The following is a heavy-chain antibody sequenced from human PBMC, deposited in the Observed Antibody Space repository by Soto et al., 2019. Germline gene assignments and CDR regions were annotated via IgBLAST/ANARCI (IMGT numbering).Heavy chain of an antibody. CDR2: INHSGST. D-gene: IGHD3-22*01. Sequence: QVQLQQWGAGLLKPSETLSLTCAVYGGSFSGYYWSWIRQPPGKGLEWIGEINHSGSTNYNPSLKTXVTISVDTSNKQFSLKLSSVTAADTAVYYCAHDSSGYYPRYWGQGTLVTVSS. V-gene: IGHV4-34*01. CDR1: GGSFSGYY. CDR3: AHDSSGYYPRY. J-gene: IGHJ4*02.